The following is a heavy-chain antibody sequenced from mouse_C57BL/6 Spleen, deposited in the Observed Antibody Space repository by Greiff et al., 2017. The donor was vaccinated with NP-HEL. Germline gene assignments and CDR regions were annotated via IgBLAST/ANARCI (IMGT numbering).Heavy chain of an antibody. CDR2: IYPGDGDT. J-gene: IGHJ2*01. Sequence: VQLVESGAELVKPGASVKISCKASGYAFSSYWMNWVKQRPGKGLEWIGQIYPGDGDTNYNGKFKGKATLTADKSSSTAYMQLTRLPSEDSAVYFCARSGDYDDIPLAYWGQGTTLTVAS. V-gene: IGHV1-80*01. CDR1: GYAFSSYW. CDR3: ARSGDYDDIPLAY. D-gene: IGHD2-4*01.